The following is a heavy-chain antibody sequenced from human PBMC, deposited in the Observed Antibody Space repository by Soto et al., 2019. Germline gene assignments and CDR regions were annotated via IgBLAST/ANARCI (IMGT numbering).Heavy chain of an antibody. V-gene: IGHV4-30-4*01. CDR3: ARGLITGSQYSGGWYYFDS. J-gene: IGHJ4*02. CDR2: IYYSGST. Sequence: PSETLSLTCTVSGGSISSGDYYWSWIRQPPGKGLEWIGYIYYSGSTYYNPSLKSRVTILVDTSKNQFSLKLSSVTAADTAVYYCARGLITGSQYSGGWYYFDSWGQGTQVTVS. CDR1: GGSISSGDYY. D-gene: IGHD1-26*01.